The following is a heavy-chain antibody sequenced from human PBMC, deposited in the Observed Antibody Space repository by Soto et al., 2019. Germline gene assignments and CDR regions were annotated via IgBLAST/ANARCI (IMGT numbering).Heavy chain of an antibody. Sequence: QVHLVQSGAEVKKPGSSVKVSCKASGLTFSSSTLTWVRQAPGQGPEWMGGIIPFFGSVDYAQKFQDRVTITADVSTSTTYMELRSLRSEDTAVYYCARGHHYGSNSDAFECWGQGTVVTVSS. CDR3: ARGHHYGSNSDAFEC. J-gene: IGHJ3*01. CDR2: IIPFFGSV. CDR1: GLTFSSST. V-gene: IGHV1-69*12. D-gene: IGHD4-17*01.